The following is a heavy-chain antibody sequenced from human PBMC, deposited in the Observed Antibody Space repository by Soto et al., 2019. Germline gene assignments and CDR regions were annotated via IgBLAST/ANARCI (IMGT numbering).Heavy chain of an antibody. J-gene: IGHJ4*02. Sequence: QVQLQESGPGLVKPSDTLSLTCAVSGYSISSSNWWGWIRQPPGKGLEWIGYIYYSGTTYYNPSPNSRVTMPVDTSKNQFSLKLTAVTAVDTAVYYCARREIQGPIDYWGQGPLVTVAS. CDR1: GYSISSSNW. CDR3: ARREIQGPIDY. V-gene: IGHV4-28*01. CDR2: IYYSGTT. D-gene: IGHD1-26*01.